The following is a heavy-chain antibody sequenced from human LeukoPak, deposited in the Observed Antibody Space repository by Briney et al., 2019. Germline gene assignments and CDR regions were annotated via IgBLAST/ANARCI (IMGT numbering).Heavy chain of an antibody. CDR2: ISSSSTTI. Sequence: GGSLRLSCAASGFTFSSYGMHWVRQAPGKGLEWVSYISSSSTTIYYADSVKGRFTISRDNAKNSLYLQMNSLRAEDTAVYYCARERSRNFDYWGQGTLVTVSS. V-gene: IGHV3-48*01. J-gene: IGHJ4*02. CDR3: ARERSRNFDY. CDR1: GFTFSSYG.